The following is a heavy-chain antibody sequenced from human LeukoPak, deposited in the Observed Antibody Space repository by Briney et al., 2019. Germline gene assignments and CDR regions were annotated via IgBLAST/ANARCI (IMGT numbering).Heavy chain of an antibody. CDR1: GYTFTGYY. V-gene: IGHV1-2*02. J-gene: IGHJ5*02. CDR2: INPNSGGT. CDR3: ARDPPDP. Sequence: ASVKVSCKASGYTFTGYYMHWVRQAPGQGLEWMGWINPNSGGTKYAQKFQDRVTMTRDTSITTAYMELSSLRSEDTAIYYCARDPPDPWGQGTLVTVSS.